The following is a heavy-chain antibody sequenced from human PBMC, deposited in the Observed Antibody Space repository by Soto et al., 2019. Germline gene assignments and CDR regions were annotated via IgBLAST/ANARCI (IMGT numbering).Heavy chain of an antibody. Sequence: GGSLRLSCAVSEFTFTSYAMTWVRQAPGKGLEWVSAISGSGGSEFYADSVKGRFTISRDNSKNTLYLQMKSLRAEDTALYYCAKGDTTMITDYYAMDVWGQGTTVTVSS. V-gene: IGHV3-23*01. J-gene: IGHJ6*02. CDR1: EFTFTSYA. CDR2: ISGSGGSE. CDR3: AKGDTTMITDYYAMDV. D-gene: IGHD5-18*01.